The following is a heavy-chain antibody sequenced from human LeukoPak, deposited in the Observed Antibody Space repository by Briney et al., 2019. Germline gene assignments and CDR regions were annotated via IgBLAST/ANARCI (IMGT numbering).Heavy chain of an antibody. Sequence: SETLSLTCAGYGGSFSGYYWSWIRQPPGKGLEWIGEINHSGSTNYNPSRKSRVTISVDTTKNQSSLKLSSVTAADTAVYYCATTYGYRRRGPDYWGQGTLVTVSS. D-gene: IGHD6-13*01. CDR2: INHSGST. V-gene: IGHV4-34*01. CDR3: ATTYGYRRRGPDY. J-gene: IGHJ4*02. CDR1: GGSFSGYY.